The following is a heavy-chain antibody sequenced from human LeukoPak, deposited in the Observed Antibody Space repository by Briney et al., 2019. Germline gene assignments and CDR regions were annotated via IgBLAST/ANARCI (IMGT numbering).Heavy chain of an antibody. V-gene: IGHV1-69*13. D-gene: IGHD2-2*01. CDR3: ASPGEGGVPAALELYGMDV. J-gene: IGHJ6*02. Sequence: SVKVSCKASGDTFSSYAISWVRLAPGQGLEWMGGIIPIFGTANYAQKFQGRVTITADESTSTAYMELSSLRSEDTAVYYCASPGEGGVPAALELYGMDVWGQGTTVTVSS. CDR2: IIPIFGTA. CDR1: GDTFSSYA.